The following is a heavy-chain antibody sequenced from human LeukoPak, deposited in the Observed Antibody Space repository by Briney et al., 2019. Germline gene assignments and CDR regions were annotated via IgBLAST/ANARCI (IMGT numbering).Heavy chain of an antibody. CDR1: GGSISSGSYY. CDR2: IYTSGST. Sequence: PSETLSLTCTVSGGSISSGSYYWSWIRQPAGKGLEWIGRIYTSGSTNYNPSLKSRVTISVDRSKNQFSLKLSSVTAADTAVYYCARVAVTKIFDYWGQGTLVTVSS. CDR3: ARVAVTKIFDY. J-gene: IGHJ4*02. V-gene: IGHV4-61*02. D-gene: IGHD4-17*01.